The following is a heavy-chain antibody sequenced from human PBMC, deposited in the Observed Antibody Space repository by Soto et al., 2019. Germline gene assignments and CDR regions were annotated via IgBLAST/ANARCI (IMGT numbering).Heavy chain of an antibody. V-gene: IGHV4-61*01. J-gene: IGHJ4*02. CDR3: ASGYMTTVTTFDY. CDR2: IYYSGST. CDR1: GGSISSSSYY. Sequence: SETLSLTCTVSGGSISSSSYYWSWIRQPPGKGLEWIGYIYYSGSTNYNPSLKSRVTISVDTSKNQFSLKLSSVTAADTAVYYCASGYMTTVTTFDYCGQGTLVTVSS. D-gene: IGHD4-17*01.